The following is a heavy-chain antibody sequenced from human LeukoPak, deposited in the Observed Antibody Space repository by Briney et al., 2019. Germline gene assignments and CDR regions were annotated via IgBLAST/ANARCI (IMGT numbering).Heavy chain of an antibody. CDR1: GFTFSSYA. V-gene: IGHV3-23*01. CDR3: AKDYDFWSGYYSAFDY. CDR2: MSGSGGST. D-gene: IGHD3-3*01. J-gene: IGHJ4*02. Sequence: PGGSLRLSCAASGFTFSSYAMSWVRQAPGKGLEWVSAMSGSGGSTYYADSVKGRFTISRDNSKNTLYLQMNSLRAEDTAVYYCAKDYDFWSGYYSAFDYWGQGTLVTVSS.